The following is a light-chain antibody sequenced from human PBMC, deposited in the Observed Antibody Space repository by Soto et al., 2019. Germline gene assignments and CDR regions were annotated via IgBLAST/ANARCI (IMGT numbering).Light chain of an antibody. V-gene: IGKV3-20*01. CDR3: QQYGSSPHT. CDR2: GAS. Sequence: EIVLTQSPGTLSLSPGERATLSCRASQSVSSSYLAWYQHKPGQAPRLLIYGASSRAPGTPDRFSGSGSGTDFPLTISRLEPEDFAVYYCQQYGSSPHTFGQGTKLEIK. J-gene: IGKJ2*01. CDR1: QSVSSSY.